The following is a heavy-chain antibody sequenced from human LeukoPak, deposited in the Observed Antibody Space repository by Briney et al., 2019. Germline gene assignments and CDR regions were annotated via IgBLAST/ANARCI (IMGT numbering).Heavy chain of an antibody. Sequence: SETLSLTCTVSGYSISSGYYWGWIRQPPGKGLEWIGSIYHSGSTYYNPSLKSRVTISVDTSKNQFSLKLSSVTAADTAVYYCARLPTEIGYCSGGSCYGGSYYYYMDVWGKGTTVTVSS. D-gene: IGHD2-15*01. CDR2: IYHSGST. J-gene: IGHJ6*03. CDR1: GYSISSGYY. CDR3: ARLPTEIGYCSGGSCYGGSYYYYMDV. V-gene: IGHV4-38-2*02.